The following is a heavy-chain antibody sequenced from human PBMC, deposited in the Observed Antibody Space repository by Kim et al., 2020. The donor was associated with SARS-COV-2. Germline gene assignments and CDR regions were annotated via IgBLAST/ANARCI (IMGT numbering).Heavy chain of an antibody. D-gene: IGHD1-7*01. CDR2: SDK. CDR3: AMNWNYDY. Sequence: SDKYYQNSVKGRFTIYRDNSKNTLYVQMNSLKTDDTAVYYWAMNWNYDYWGQGTLVTVSS. J-gene: IGHJ4*02. V-gene: IGHV3-30-3*01.